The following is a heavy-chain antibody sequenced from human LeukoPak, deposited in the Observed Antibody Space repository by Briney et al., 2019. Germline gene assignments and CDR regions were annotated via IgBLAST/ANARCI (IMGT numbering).Heavy chain of an antibody. CDR2: ISYDGSNK. Sequence: GGSLRLSCAASGFTFSSYAMHWVRQAPGKGLEWVAVISYDGSNKYYADSVKGRFTISRDNSKNTLYLQMNSLRAEDTAVYYCVGVDCYGNYWGQGTLVTVSS. J-gene: IGHJ4*02. CDR3: VGVDCYGNY. CDR1: GFTFSSYA. V-gene: IGHV3-30*04. D-gene: IGHD2-21*01.